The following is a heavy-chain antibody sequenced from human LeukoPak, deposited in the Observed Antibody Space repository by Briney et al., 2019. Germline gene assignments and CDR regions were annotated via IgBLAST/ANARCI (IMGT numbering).Heavy chain of an antibody. V-gene: IGHV4-30-4*08. D-gene: IGHD2-2*01. CDR3: ARANCSSTSCYAHFDY. J-gene: IGHJ4*02. CDR2: IYYSGST. Sequence: PSQTLSLTCTVSGGSISSGDYYWSWIRQPPGKGLEWIGYIYYSGSTYYNPSLKSRVTISVDTSKNQFSLKLSSVTAADTAVYYCARANCSSTSCYAHFDYWGQGTLVTVSS. CDR1: GGSISSGDYY.